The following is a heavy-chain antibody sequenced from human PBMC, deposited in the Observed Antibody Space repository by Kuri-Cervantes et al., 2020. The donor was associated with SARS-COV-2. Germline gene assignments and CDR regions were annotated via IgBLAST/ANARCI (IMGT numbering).Heavy chain of an antibody. J-gene: IGHJ6*02. Sequence: GESLKISCAASGFTFSSYGMHWVRQAPGKGLEWVSSISASGGSTYYADSVRGRFTVARDNSKDTLYLQMNSLRGDDTTVYYCAKGEEVVGAIRWGPKKYNSYDMDVWGQGTTVTVSS. CDR2: ISASGGST. CDR1: GFTFSSYG. D-gene: IGHD2-2*02. CDR3: AKGEEVVGAIRWGPKKYNSYDMDV. V-gene: IGHV3-23*01.